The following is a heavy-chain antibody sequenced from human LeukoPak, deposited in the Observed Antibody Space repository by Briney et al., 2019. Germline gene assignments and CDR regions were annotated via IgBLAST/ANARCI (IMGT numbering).Heavy chain of an antibody. CDR1: GFTFSNAW. D-gene: IGHD6-13*01. Sequence: GGSLRLSCAASGFTFSNAWMGWVRQAPGEGLEWVGRIKSKTDGGTTDYAAPVKGRFTISRDDSKNTLYLQMNSLKTEDTAVYYCTTVDPIAAAKLNDYWGQGTLVTVSS. V-gene: IGHV3-15*01. CDR2: IKSKTDGGTT. J-gene: IGHJ4*02. CDR3: TTVDPIAAAKLNDY.